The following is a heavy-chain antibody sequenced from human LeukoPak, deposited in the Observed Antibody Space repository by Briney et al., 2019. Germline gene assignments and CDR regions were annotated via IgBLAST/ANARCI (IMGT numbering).Heavy chain of an antibody. J-gene: IGHJ6*02. CDR1: GFTFSTYW. Sequence: QAGGSLRLSCAASGFTFSTYWMMWVRQAPGKGLEWVANIKQDGSEKYYVDSVKGRFTVSRDNAKNSLYLQMNSLRAEDTAVYFCARGGGLDVWGQGATVTVSS. CDR3: ARGGGLDV. V-gene: IGHV3-7*03. D-gene: IGHD3-16*01. CDR2: IKQDGSEK.